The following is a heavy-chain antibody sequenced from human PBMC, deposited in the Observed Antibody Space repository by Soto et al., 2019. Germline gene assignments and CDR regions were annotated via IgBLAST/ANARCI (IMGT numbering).Heavy chain of an antibody. Sequence: EVQLVESGGGLVKPGESLRLSCAASGFTFSSYSMNWVRQAPGKGLEWVSSISSSSSYIYYGDSVKGRFTISRDNAKNALYLQMNSLRAEDTAVYYCARAEGGLLTAFDIWGQGTMVTVSS. J-gene: IGHJ3*02. CDR2: ISSSSSYI. D-gene: IGHD3-10*01. CDR3: ARAEGGLLTAFDI. CDR1: GFTFSSYS. V-gene: IGHV3-21*01.